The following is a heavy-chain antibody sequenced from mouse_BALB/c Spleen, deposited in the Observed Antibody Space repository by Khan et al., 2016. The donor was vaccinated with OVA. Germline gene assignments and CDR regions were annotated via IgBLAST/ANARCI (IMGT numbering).Heavy chain of an antibody. CDR3: ARLEDI. V-gene: IGHV2-9*02. Sequence: QVQLKQSGPGLVAPSQSLSITCTASGFSFTSYGVHWVRQPPGKGLEWLGVIGAGGSTNYNSAIMSRLSISKDNSKSQVCLKMSSLLTDDTAMYYCARLEDIWGQGTTLTVSS. D-gene: IGHD1-3*01. CDR2: IGAGGST. J-gene: IGHJ2*01. CDR1: GFSFTSYG.